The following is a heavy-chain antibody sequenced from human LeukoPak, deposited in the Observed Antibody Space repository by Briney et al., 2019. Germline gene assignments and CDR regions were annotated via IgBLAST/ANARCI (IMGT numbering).Heavy chain of an antibody. Sequence: GGSLRLSCAASGFTFSSYSMNWVRQAPGKGLEWVSSISSSSSYIYYADSVKGRFTVSRDNAKNSLFLQMNRLRPEDSAVYYCARADSSSWFDYWGQGTLVTVSS. CDR2: ISSSSSYI. CDR1: GFTFSSYS. V-gene: IGHV3-21*04. J-gene: IGHJ4*02. CDR3: ARADSSSWFDY. D-gene: IGHD3-22*01.